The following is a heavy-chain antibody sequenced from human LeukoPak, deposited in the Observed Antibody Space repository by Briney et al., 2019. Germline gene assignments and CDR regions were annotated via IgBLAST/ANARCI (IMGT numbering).Heavy chain of an antibody. J-gene: IGHJ3*02. Sequence: GASVKVSCKASGGTFSSYAISWVRQAPGQGLEWMGGIIPIFGTANYAQKFQGRVTMTTDTSTSTAYMELRSLRSDDTAVYYCARAAYSSSWDAFDIWGQGTMVTVSS. CDR3: ARAAYSSSWDAFDI. V-gene: IGHV1-69*05. CDR1: GGTFSSYA. D-gene: IGHD6-13*01. CDR2: IIPIFGTA.